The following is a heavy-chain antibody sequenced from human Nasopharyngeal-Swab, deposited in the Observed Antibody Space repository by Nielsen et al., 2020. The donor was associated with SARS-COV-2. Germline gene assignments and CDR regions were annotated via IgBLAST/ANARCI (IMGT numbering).Heavy chain of an antibody. CDR3: ARSRRPYYDFWSGYYAPHDAFDI. CDR2: INPNSGGT. D-gene: IGHD3-3*01. Sequence: WAGQAPGQGLEWLGRINPNSGGTNYAQKFQGRVTMTRDTSISTAYMELSRPRSDDTAVYYCARSRRPYYDFWSGYYAPHDAFDIWGQGTMVTVSS. V-gene: IGHV1-2*06. J-gene: IGHJ3*02.